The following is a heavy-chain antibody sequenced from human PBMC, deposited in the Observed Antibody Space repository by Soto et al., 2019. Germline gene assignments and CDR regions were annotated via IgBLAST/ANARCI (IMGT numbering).Heavy chain of an antibody. CDR1: GGSFSGYY. Sequence: SETLSLTCAVYGGSFSGYYWSWIRQPPGKGLEWIGEINHSGSTNYNPSLKSRVTISVDTSKNQFSLKLSSVTAADTAVYYCASGYCSGGSCYPYYYYYMDVWGKGTTVTVSS. CDR3: ASGYCSGGSCYPYYYYYMDV. V-gene: IGHV4-34*01. J-gene: IGHJ6*03. CDR2: INHSGST. D-gene: IGHD2-15*01.